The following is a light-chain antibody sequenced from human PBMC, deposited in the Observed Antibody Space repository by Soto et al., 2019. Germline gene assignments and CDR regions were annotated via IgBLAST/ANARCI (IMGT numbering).Light chain of an antibody. CDR2: DAS. Sequence: DIQLTQSPSFLSASVGDRVTITCRASQDISSYLAWYQQKPGKAPKLLIYDASTLHSGVPSRFGGSGSGTEFTLTISSLQPEDFATYYCQQLNSYPQTFGPGTTVD. V-gene: IGKV1-9*01. J-gene: IGKJ3*01. CDR1: QDISSY. CDR3: QQLNSYPQT.